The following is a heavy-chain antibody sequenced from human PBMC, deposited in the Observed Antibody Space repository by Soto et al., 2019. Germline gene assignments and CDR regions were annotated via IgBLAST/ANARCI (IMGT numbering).Heavy chain of an antibody. CDR2: ISYDGSNK. Sequence: QVQLVESGGGVDQPGRSLRLSCAASGFTFSSYAMHWVRQAPGKGLEWVAVISYDGSNKYYADSVKGRFTISRDNSKNTLYLQMNSLRAEDTAVYYCAREIEDYGDYWYYFDYWGQGTLVTVSS. D-gene: IGHD4-17*01. CDR3: AREIEDYGDYWYYFDY. J-gene: IGHJ4*02. CDR1: GFTFSSYA. V-gene: IGHV3-30-3*01.